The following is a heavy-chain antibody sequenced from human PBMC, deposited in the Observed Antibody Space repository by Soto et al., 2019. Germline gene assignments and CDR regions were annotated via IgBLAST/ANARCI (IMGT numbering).Heavy chain of an antibody. CDR2: IYWDDDK. CDR1: GFSLSTSGVG. D-gene: IGHD6-19*01. J-gene: IGHJ5*02. CDR3: EHNLGAGTSWVDT. V-gene: IGHV2-5*02. Sequence: QITLKESGPTLVKPTQPLTLTCTFSGFSLSTSGVGVVWIRQPPGKALEWLGIIYWDDDKRYSPSLKSRLTIPQATSKTQRVLTMTNMAPVDTGTYYREHNLGAGTSWVDTLGQGTLVTVSS.